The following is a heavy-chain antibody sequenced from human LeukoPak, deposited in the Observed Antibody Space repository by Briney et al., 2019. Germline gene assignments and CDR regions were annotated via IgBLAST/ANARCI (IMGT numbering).Heavy chain of an antibody. J-gene: IGHJ4*02. CDR2: INHSGSA. Sequence: PSETLSLTCAVYGGSFSGYYRSWIRQPPGKGLEWIGEINHSGSANYNPSLKSRVTISVDTSKNQFSLKLSSVTAADTAVYYCARGIWRGEYYFDYWGQGTLVTVSS. D-gene: IGHD3-3*01. CDR1: GGSFSGYY. V-gene: IGHV4-34*01. CDR3: ARGIWRGEYYFDY.